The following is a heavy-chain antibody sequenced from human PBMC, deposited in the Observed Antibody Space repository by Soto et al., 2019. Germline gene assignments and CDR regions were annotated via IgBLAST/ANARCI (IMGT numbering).Heavy chain of an antibody. CDR2: IYYSGST. J-gene: IGHJ4*02. V-gene: IGHV4-61*01. CDR3: ARGSIAALY. CDR1: GGPVSSGSYY. D-gene: IGHD6-6*01. Sequence: SETLSLTCTVSGGPVSSGSYYWSWIRQPPGKGLEWIGYIYYSGSTNYNPSLKSRVTISVDTSKNQFSLKLSSVTAADTAVYYCARGSIAALYWGQGTLVTVSS.